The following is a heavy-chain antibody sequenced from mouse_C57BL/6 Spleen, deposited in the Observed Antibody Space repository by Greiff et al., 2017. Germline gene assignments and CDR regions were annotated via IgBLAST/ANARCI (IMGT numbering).Heavy chain of an antibody. CDR3: ARREDYYGSSWFAY. D-gene: IGHD1-1*01. Sequence: QVQLQQSGPELVKPGASVKLSCKASGYTFTSYDINWVKQRPGQGLEWIGWIYPRDGSTKYNEKFKGKATLTVDTSSSTAYMELHSLTSEDSAVYFCARREDYYGSSWFAYWGQGTLVTVSA. J-gene: IGHJ3*01. CDR1: GYTFTSYD. V-gene: IGHV1-85*01. CDR2: IYPRDGST.